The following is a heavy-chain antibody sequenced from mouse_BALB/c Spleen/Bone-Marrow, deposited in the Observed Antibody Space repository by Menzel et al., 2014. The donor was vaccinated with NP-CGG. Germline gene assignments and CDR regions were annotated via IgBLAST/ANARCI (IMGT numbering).Heavy chain of an antibody. CDR3: TRGYGNYALYYYAMDY. Sequence: EVKLMESGAELVKPGASVKLSRTASGFNIKDTYMHWVKQRPEQGLEWIGRIDPANGNTKYDPKFQGKATITANTSSNTAYLQLSSLTSEDTAVYYCTRGYGNYALYYYAMDYWGQGTSVTVSS. V-gene: IGHV14-3*02. CDR1: GFNIKDTY. J-gene: IGHJ4*01. D-gene: IGHD2-10*02. CDR2: IDPANGNT.